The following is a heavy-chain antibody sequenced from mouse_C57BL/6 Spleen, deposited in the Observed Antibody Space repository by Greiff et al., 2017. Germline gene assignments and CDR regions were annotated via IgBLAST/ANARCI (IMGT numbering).Heavy chain of an antibody. V-gene: IGHV1-7*01. D-gene: IGHD3-3*01. CDR1: GYTFTSYW. CDR3: ARGPYWYFDV. CDR2: INPSSGYT. J-gene: IGHJ1*03. Sequence: VQLQQSGAELAKPGASVKLSCKASGYTFTSYWMHWVKQRPGQGLEWIGCINPSSGYTKYNQKFKNKATLTADKSSSTAYMQLSSLTYEDSAVYYCARGPYWYFDVWGTGTTVTVSS.